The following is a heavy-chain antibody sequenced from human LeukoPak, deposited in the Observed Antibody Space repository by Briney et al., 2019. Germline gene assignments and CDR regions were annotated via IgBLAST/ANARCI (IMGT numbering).Heavy chain of an antibody. D-gene: IGHD1-26*01. CDR1: GFTFTRNC. CDR3: ATGSDFYYDS. J-gene: IGHJ5*01. V-gene: IGHV3-30-3*01. Sequence: PGRSLRLSCIASGFTFTRNCMHWARQAPGKGLEWVAAIPHDGSSALYADSVKGRFIISRDNSKNTQYLQMNSLRIEDSAVYYCATGSDFYYDSWGQGILVTVSS. CDR2: IPHDGSSA.